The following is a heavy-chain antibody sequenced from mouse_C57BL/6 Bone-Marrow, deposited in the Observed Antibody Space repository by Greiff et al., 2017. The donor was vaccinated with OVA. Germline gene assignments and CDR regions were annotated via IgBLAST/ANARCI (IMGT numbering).Heavy chain of an antibody. Sequence: VQLVESGAELAKPGASVKLSCKASGYTFTSYWMHWVKQRPGQGLEWIGYINPSSGYTKYNQKFKDKATLTADKSSSTADMQLSSLTYEDSAVYYGASPLYYGSPYYYAMDYWGQGTSVTVSS. J-gene: IGHJ4*01. CDR2: INPSSGYT. D-gene: IGHD1-1*01. CDR1: GYTFTSYW. CDR3: ASPLYYGSPYYYAMDY. V-gene: IGHV1-7*01.